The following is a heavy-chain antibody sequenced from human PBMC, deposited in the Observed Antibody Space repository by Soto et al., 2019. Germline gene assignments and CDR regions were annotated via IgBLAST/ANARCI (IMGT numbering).Heavy chain of an antibody. Sequence: SETLSLTCAVYGGSFSGYYWSWIHQPPGKGLEWIGEINHSGSTNYNPSLKSRVTISVDTSKNQFSLKLSSVTAADTAVYYCASASADYDILTGYYGARYYYYYYGMDVWGQGTTVTVSS. CDR1: GGSFSGYY. CDR2: INHSGST. V-gene: IGHV4-34*01. CDR3: ASASADYDILTGYYGARYYYYYYGMDV. D-gene: IGHD3-9*01. J-gene: IGHJ6*02.